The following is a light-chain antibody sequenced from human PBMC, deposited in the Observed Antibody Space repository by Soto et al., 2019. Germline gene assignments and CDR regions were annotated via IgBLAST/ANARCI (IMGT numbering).Light chain of an antibody. CDR2: EAS. J-gene: IGKJ1*01. V-gene: IGKV1-5*03. CDR1: QTISSW. Sequence: DIEMTQSPSTLSGSSGERATLSCRASQTISSWLDWYQQKPGQAPKLLIHEASTLNTGVASRFSGSGYGTDFNLTISRLQPDDFATYYCQHYSRYSEAFGQGTKVDIK. CDR3: QHYSRYSEA.